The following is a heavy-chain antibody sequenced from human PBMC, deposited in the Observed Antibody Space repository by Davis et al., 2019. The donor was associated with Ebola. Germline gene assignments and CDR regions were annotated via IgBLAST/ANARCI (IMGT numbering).Heavy chain of an antibody. D-gene: IGHD5-12*01. V-gene: IGHV3-7*04. CDR2: IKPDGTEK. J-gene: IGHJ4*02. Sequence: GESLKISCTASGFTFSTFWMSWVRQAPGKGLEWVAKIKPDGTEKYYVESVQGRFTISRDNAKNSLFLQMNSLRVEDTAFYYCAKDILSGLHFDSWGQGTLVTVSS. CDR3: AKDILSGLHFDS. CDR1: GFTFSTFW.